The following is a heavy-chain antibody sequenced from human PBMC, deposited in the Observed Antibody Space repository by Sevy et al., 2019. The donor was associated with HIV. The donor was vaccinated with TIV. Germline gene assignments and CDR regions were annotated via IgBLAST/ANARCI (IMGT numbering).Heavy chain of an antibody. V-gene: IGHV3-33*01. CDR3: ARDLEFYDYGDYGPAFMPDY. D-gene: IGHD4-17*01. J-gene: IGHJ4*02. CDR1: GFTFSTYG. Sequence: GGSLRLSCAASGFTFSTYGMHWVRQAPGKGLEWVAVIWFDESNTYYADSVKGRFTISRDIAKNTLHFQMNSLRAEDTAVYYCARDLEFYDYGDYGPAFMPDYWGQGTLDTVSS. CDR2: IWFDESNT.